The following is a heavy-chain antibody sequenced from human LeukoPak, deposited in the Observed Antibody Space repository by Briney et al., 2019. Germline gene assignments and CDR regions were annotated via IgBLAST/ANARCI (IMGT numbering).Heavy chain of an antibody. Sequence: SETLSLTCTVSGYSISSGYYWGWIRQPPGKGLEWIGSIYHSGSTYYSPSLKSRVTISVDTSKNQFSLKLSSVTAADTAVYYCARGIPRGGATRRVYFDYWGQGTLVTVSS. CDR2: IYHSGST. V-gene: IGHV4-38-2*02. CDR1: GYSISSGYY. J-gene: IGHJ4*02. D-gene: IGHD1-26*01. CDR3: ARGIPRGGATRRVYFDY.